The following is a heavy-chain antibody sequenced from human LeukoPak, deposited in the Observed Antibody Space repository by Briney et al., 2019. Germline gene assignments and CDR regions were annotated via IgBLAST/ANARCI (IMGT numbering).Heavy chain of an antibody. CDR3: AKGGPTWIQLWFSWFDP. J-gene: IGHJ5*02. CDR2: ISGSGGST. D-gene: IGHD5-18*01. V-gene: IGHV3-23*01. Sequence: GGSLRLSCAASGFTFSSYGMHWVRQAPGKGLEWVSAISGSGGSTYYADSVKGRFTISRDNSKNTLYLQMNSLRAEDTAVYYCAKGGPTWIQLWFSWFDPWGQGTLVTVSS. CDR1: GFTFSSYG.